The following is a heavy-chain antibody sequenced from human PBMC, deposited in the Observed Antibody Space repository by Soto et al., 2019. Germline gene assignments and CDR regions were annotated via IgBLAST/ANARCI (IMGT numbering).Heavy chain of an antibody. V-gene: IGHV3-23*01. CDR3: AKHYYGSGSYYSPPSGDP. CDR1: GFPFSSYA. Sequence: PGGSLRLSCAASGFPFSSYAMSWVRQAPGKGLEWVSAISGSGGSTYYADSVKGRFTISRDNSKNTLYLQMNSLRAEDTAVYYCAKHYYGSGSYYSPPSGDPWGQGTLVTVSS. J-gene: IGHJ5*02. D-gene: IGHD3-10*01. CDR2: ISGSGGST.